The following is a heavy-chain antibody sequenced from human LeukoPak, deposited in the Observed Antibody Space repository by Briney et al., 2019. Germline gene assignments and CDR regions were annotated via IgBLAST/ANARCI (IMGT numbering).Heavy chain of an antibody. CDR2: ISYDGSNK. Sequence: TGGSLRLSCAASGFTFSSYAMHWVRQAPGKGLEWVAVISYDGSNKYYADSVKGRFTISRDNSKNTLYLQMNSLRAEDTAVYYCARDGYCSGGSCVENWFDPWGQGTLVTVSS. CDR1: GFTFSSYA. V-gene: IGHV3-30-3*01. J-gene: IGHJ5*02. D-gene: IGHD2-15*01. CDR3: ARDGYCSGGSCVENWFDP.